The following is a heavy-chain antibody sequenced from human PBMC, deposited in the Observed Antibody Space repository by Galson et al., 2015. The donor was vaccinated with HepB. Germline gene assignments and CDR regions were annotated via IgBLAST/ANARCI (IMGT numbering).Heavy chain of an antibody. D-gene: IGHD3-3*01. J-gene: IGHJ6*03. V-gene: IGHV1-8*01. CDR3: VSRAKVSEWLFYNYYMDV. Sequence: SVKVSCKASGYTFTNYEINWVRQATGQGLEWMGWMNPNSGNTGYAQKFQGRATMTRNTSISTAYMELSSLRSEDTAVYYCVSRAKVSEWLFYNYYMDVWGKGTTVTVSS. CDR2: MNPNSGNT. CDR1: GYTFTNYE.